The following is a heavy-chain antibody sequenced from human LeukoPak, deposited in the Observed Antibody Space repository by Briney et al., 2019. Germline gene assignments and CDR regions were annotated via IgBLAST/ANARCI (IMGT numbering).Heavy chain of an antibody. D-gene: IGHD6-19*01. V-gene: IGHV4-59*11. CDR3: ARGFTGKWLVKEDWFDP. Sequence: PSETLSLTCTVSGGSISSHYWSWIRQPPGKGLEWIGYIYYSGSTNYNPSLKSRVTISVDTSKNQFSLKLSSVTAADTAVYYCARGFTGKWLVKEDWFDPWGQGTLVTVSS. CDR1: GGSISSHY. CDR2: IYYSGST. J-gene: IGHJ5*02.